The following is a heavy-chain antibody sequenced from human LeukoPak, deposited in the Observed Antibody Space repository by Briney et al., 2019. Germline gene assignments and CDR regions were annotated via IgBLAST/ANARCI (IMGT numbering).Heavy chain of an antibody. CDR1: GFTFSSYA. D-gene: IGHD3-10*01. Sequence: GGSLRLSCAASGFTFSSYAMHWVRQAPGKGLEWVAVISYDGSNKYYADSVKGRFTISRDNSKNTLYLQMNSLRAEDTAVYYCASRLMVRGVITNDYWGQGTLVTVSS. V-gene: IGHV3-30*04. CDR3: ASRLMVRGVITNDY. J-gene: IGHJ4*02. CDR2: ISYDGSNK.